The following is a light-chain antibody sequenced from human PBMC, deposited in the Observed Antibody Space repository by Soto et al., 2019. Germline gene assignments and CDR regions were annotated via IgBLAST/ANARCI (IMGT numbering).Light chain of an antibody. J-gene: IGKJ2*01. CDR1: QSVDRRY. V-gene: IGKV3-20*01. CDR2: GAS. CDR3: QLYATSPMYT. Sequence: EIVLTQSPGTLSLSPGGRATLSCRTSQSVDRRYVAWYQQKPGQAPRLLIYGASTRASGITDRFSGDGSGTDFTLTISRLEPEDFVVYFCQLYATSPMYTFGQGTKLEIK.